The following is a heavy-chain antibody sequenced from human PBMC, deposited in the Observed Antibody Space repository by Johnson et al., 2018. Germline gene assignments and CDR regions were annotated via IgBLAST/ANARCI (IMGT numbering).Heavy chain of an antibody. CDR1: GFTFTTYW. D-gene: IGHD2-15*01. Sequence: VQLQESGGGFVQPGGSLRLSCAASGFTFTTYWMHWVRQAPGKRLVWVSRIDTDGRSPTYADSVKGRFTTPRANAKNTLYLQMNRMRAEDTAVYHCARGVGCGGGSCYPDAFYIWGQGTMGTVSS. CDR2: IDTDGRSP. J-gene: IGHJ3*02. V-gene: IGHV3-74*03. CDR3: ARGVGCGGGSCYPDAFYI.